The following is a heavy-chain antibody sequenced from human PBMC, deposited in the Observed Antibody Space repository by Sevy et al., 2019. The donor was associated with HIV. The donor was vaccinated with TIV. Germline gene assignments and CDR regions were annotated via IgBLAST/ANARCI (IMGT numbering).Heavy chain of an antibody. CDR1: GFTFSSYA. CDR2: ISYDGSNK. J-gene: IGHJ1*01. V-gene: IGHV3-30-3*01. D-gene: IGHD6-19*01. Sequence: GGSLRLSCAASGFTFSSYAMHWVRQAPGKGLEWAAVISYDGSNKYYADSVKCRFTISRDNSKNTLYLQMNSLRAEDTAVYYCARDSVRAVAGTGYFQHWGQGTLVTVSS. CDR3: ARDSVRAVAGTGYFQH.